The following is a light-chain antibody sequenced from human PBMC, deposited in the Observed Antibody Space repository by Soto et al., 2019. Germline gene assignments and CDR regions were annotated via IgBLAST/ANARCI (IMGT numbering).Light chain of an antibody. Sequence: DVVMTQSPLSLSVTLGQPASISCRSSQGLVYSDGNTFLNWFHQRPGQSPRRLIYQVSNRDSGVPERFSGSGSGTEYTLTISRVEAEDVGIYYCVQGTHWPWTFGQGTKVEIK. V-gene: IGKV2-30*01. J-gene: IGKJ1*01. CDR1: QGLVYSDGNTF. CDR2: QVS. CDR3: VQGTHWPWT.